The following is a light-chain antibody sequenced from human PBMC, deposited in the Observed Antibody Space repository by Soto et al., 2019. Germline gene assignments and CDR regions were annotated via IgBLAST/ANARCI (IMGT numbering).Light chain of an antibody. Sequence: QSALTQPRSVSGSPGQSVTISCTGTSSDVGGYNYVSWYQQHPGKAPKLMIYDVSKRPSGFPDRFSGSKSGNTASLTISGLQAEDEADYYCCSYAGSYTLVFGGGTKVTVL. CDR2: DVS. CDR3: CSYAGSYTLV. V-gene: IGLV2-11*01. CDR1: SSDVGGYNY. J-gene: IGLJ2*01.